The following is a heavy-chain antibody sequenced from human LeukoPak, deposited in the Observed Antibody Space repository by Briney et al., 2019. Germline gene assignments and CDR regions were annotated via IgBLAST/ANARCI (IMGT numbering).Heavy chain of an antibody. Sequence: GGSLRLSCAASGFTFSSYGMSWVRQAPGKGLEWVSTISGRRGTSYADSVKGRFTISRDNSKNTLYLQLNSLRAEDTALYFCARGVYFSSSALDYWGQGTLVTVSS. J-gene: IGHJ4*02. V-gene: IGHV3-23*01. CDR2: ISGRRGT. CDR3: ARGVYFSSSALDY. CDR1: GFTFSSYG. D-gene: IGHD6-13*01.